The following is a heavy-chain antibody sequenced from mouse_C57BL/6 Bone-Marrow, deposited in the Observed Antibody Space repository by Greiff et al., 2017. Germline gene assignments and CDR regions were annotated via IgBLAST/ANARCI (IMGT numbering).Heavy chain of an antibody. Sequence: EVKLMESGGDLVKPGGSLKLSCAASGFTFSSYGMSWVRQTPDKRLEWVATISSGGSYTYYPDSVKGRFTISRDNAKNTLYLQMSSLKSEDTAMYYCARKGGSYYFDYWGQGTTLTVSS. CDR2: ISSGGSYT. J-gene: IGHJ2*01. CDR1: GFTFSSYG. CDR3: ARKGGSYYFDY. V-gene: IGHV5-6*01.